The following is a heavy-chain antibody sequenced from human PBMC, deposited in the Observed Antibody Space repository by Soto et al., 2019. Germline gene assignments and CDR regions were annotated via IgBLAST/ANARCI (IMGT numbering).Heavy chain of an antibody. D-gene: IGHD4-17*01. CDR1: GFTFSSYA. CDR3: AKGGYGGEGAVYWYFDL. V-gene: IGHV3-23*01. J-gene: IGHJ2*01. CDR2: ISGSGGTT. Sequence: EVQLLESGGGLVQPGGSLRLSCAASGFTFSSYAMIWAHQAPGQGLEWVSAISGSGGTTFYAASVKGRFTISRENAKNTLYLQMNRVTVEDTAVYYCAKGGYGGEGAVYWYFDLWGRGTLVTVSS.